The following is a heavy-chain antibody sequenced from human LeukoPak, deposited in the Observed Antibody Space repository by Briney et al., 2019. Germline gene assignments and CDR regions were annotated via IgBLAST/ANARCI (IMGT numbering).Heavy chain of an antibody. D-gene: IGHD3-22*01. CDR3: ARGYDSSGYYYFDY. Sequence: ASVNVSCKPSGYTFTNYGISWVRQAPGQRLEWMGWISVYNGNTNYAQKVQGRVTMTTDTSTSTAYMELRSLRSDDTAVYYCARGYDSSGYYYFDYWGQGTLVTVSS. V-gene: IGHV1-18*01. J-gene: IGHJ4*02. CDR2: ISVYNGNT. CDR1: GYTFTNYG.